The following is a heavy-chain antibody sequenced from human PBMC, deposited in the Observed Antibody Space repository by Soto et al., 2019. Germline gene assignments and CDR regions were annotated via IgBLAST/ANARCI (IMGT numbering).Heavy chain of an antibody. CDR3: ARVADYYRSSGYYYVLGSSPAHLDY. CDR1: GGAFSSYA. V-gene: IGHV1-69*13. J-gene: IGHJ4*02. CDR2: TIPTFGTG. D-gene: IGHD3-22*01. Sequence: SAKVSSKDRGGAFSSYALCWARQAPEQGLEWMGGTIPTFGTGNYAQKFQGRVTITADESTSAAYMELSSLRSEDTAVYYCARVADYYRSSGYYYVLGSSPAHLDYWGQGTWVTVS.